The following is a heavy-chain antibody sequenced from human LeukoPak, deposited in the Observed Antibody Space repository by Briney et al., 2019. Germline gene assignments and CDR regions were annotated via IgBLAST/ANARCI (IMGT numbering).Heavy chain of an antibody. Sequence: ASLKVSCKASGYTFTGYYMHWVRQAPGQGVEWMGWINPNSGGTNYAQKFQGRVTMTRDTSISTAYMELSRLRSDDTAVYYCASMAVAGTDAHYWGQGTLVTVSS. J-gene: IGHJ4*02. V-gene: IGHV1-2*02. CDR1: GYTFTGYY. D-gene: IGHD6-19*01. CDR2: INPNSGGT. CDR3: ASMAVAGTDAHY.